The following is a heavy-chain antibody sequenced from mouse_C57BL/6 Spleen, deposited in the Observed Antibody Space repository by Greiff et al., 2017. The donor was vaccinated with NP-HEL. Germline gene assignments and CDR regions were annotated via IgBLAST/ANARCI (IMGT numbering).Heavy chain of an antibody. Sequence: EVKLEESGPGLVKPSQSLSLPCSVTGYSITSGYYWNWIRQFPGNKLEWMGYISYDGSNNSNPSLKKRISITRDTSKNQFFLKLNSVTTEDTATYYCARDRGYGNYAFDYWGQGTTLTVSS. CDR3: ARDRGYGNYAFDY. D-gene: IGHD2-10*02. V-gene: IGHV3-6*01. CDR1: GYSITSGYY. J-gene: IGHJ2*01. CDR2: ISYDGSN.